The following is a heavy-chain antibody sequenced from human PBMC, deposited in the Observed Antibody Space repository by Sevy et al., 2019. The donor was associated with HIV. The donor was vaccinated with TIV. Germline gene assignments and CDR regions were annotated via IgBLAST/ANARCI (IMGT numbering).Heavy chain of an antibody. V-gene: IGHV4-30-2*01. CDR3: ARGTTVTSNWFDP. CDR1: VGSISSGGYS. J-gene: IGHJ5*02. D-gene: IGHD4-17*01. Sequence: SETLSLTCAVSVGSISSGGYSWSWIRQPPGKGLEWIGYIYHSGSTYYNPSLKSRVTISVDRSKNQFSLKLSSVTAADTAVYYCARGTTVTSNWFDPWGQGTLVTVSS. CDR2: IYHSGST.